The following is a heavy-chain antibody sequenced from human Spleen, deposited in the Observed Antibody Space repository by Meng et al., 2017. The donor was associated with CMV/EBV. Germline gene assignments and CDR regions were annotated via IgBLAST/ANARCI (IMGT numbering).Heavy chain of an antibody. CDR2: ISYDGSNK. V-gene: IGHV3-30-3*01. D-gene: IGHD2-2*01. J-gene: IGHJ3*02. CDR3: AKGGRVVPAAWRHEI. Sequence: GESLKISCAASGFTFSSYAMHWVRQAPGKGLEWVAVISYDGSNKYYADSVKGRFTISRDNSKNTLYLQMNSLRAEDTAVYYCAKGGRVVPAAWRHEIWGQGTMVTVSS. CDR1: GFTFSSYA.